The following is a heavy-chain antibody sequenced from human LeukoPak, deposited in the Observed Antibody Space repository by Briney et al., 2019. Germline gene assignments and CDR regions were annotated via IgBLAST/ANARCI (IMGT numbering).Heavy chain of an antibody. Sequence: SQTLSLTCTVSGGSISSGGYYWSWIRQHPGKGLEWIGYIYYSGSTYYNPSLKSRVTISVDTSKNQISLKLSSVTAADTAVYYCARDGNDYGDSRRRFDYWGQGTLVTVSS. V-gene: IGHV4-31*03. CDR1: GGSISSGGYY. CDR2: IYYSGST. J-gene: IGHJ4*02. D-gene: IGHD4-17*01. CDR3: ARDGNDYGDSRRRFDY.